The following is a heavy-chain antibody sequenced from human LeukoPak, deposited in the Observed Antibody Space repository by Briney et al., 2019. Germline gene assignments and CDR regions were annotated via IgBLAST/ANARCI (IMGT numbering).Heavy chain of an antibody. Sequence: GGSLRLSCAAPGFTFSSYAMSWVRQAPGKGLEWVSAISGSGGSTYYADSVKGRFTISRDNSKNTLYLQMNSLRAEDTAVYYCAKDKEDYGDYVVSMDVWGQGTTVTVSS. CDR1: GFTFSSYA. CDR3: AKDKEDYGDYVVSMDV. CDR2: ISGSGGST. D-gene: IGHD4-17*01. V-gene: IGHV3-23*01. J-gene: IGHJ6*02.